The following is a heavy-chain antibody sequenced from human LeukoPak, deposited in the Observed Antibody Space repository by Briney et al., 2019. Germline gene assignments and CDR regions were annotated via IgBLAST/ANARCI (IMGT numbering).Heavy chain of an antibody. CDR2: FDPENSET. CDR3: ATLNYGDLRGGGFEV. J-gene: IGHJ3*01. D-gene: IGHD4-17*01. Sequence: ASVKVSCKVSGYTLTDLSIHWVRQAPGNGLEWMGGFDPENSETIYAQRFQGRVTMTEDTSSDTAYMFLTSLRSEDTALYYCATLNYGDLRGGGFEVWGQGTMVSVSS. V-gene: IGHV1-24*01. CDR1: GYTLTDLS.